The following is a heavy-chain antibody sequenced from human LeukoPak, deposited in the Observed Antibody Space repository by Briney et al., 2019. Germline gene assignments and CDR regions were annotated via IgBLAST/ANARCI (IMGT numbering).Heavy chain of an antibody. CDR1: GGSISSHY. Sequence: SETLSLTCTVSGGSISSHYWSWIRQPPGKGLEWIGYIYYSGSTNYNPSLKSRVTISVDTSKNQFSLKLSSVTAADTAVYYCARGYRLWFGELLYSRRGYFDYWGQGTLVTVSS. D-gene: IGHD3-10*01. V-gene: IGHV4-59*11. J-gene: IGHJ4*02. CDR3: ARGYRLWFGELLYSRRGYFDY. CDR2: IYYSGST.